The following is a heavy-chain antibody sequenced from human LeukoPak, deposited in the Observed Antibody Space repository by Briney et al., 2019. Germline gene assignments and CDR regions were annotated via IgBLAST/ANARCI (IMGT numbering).Heavy chain of an antibody. Sequence: GGSLRLSCAASGFTFSSYSMNWVRQAPGKGLEWVSSISSSSSYIYYADSVKGRFTIPRDTSKNTLYLQMNSLRAEDTAVYYCARQGSGWYLEYYFDYWGQGTLVTVSS. CDR1: GFTFSSYS. V-gene: IGHV3-21*01. D-gene: IGHD6-19*01. J-gene: IGHJ4*02. CDR3: ARQGSGWYLEYYFDY. CDR2: ISSSSSYI.